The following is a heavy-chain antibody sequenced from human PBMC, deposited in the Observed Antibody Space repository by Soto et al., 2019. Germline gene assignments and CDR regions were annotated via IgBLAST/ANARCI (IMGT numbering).Heavy chain of an antibody. D-gene: IGHD3-22*01. J-gene: IGHJ5*02. CDR3: AKDYYDSSGYLENWFDP. CDR2: ISGSANNA. V-gene: IGHV3-23*01. Sequence: PGGSMRLSCAAAGFTFSSYARSWVRQAPGKGLEWISAISGSANNAYYVDSVKGRFTISRDNSKNTLYLQMNSLRAEDTAVYYCAKDYYDSSGYLENWFDPWGQGTLVTVSS. CDR1: GFTFSSYA.